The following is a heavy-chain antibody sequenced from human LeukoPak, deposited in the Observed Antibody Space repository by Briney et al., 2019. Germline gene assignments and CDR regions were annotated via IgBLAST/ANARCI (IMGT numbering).Heavy chain of an antibody. V-gene: IGHV4-39*07. Sequence: PSETLSLTCTVSGGSISSSSYYWGWIRQPPGKGLEWIGSIYYSGSTYYNPSLKSRVTISVDTSKNQFSLKLSSVTAADTAVYYCARSIMITLEEFGMDVWGQGTTVTVSS. J-gene: IGHJ6*02. CDR1: GGSISSSSYY. D-gene: IGHD3-16*01. CDR3: ARSIMITLEEFGMDV. CDR2: IYYSGST.